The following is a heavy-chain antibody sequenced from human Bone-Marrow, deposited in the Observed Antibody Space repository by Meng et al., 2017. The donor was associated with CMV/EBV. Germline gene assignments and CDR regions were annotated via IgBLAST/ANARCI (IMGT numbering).Heavy chain of an antibody. V-gene: IGHV3-23*01. Sequence: GESLKISCAASGFTFSSFAMSWVRQVPGRGLEWVSPINGGGGSTYCVDSVKGRFTISRDGSKNTLYLQLSSLKAEDTAIYYCARGLGMRYYFDFWGQGTVVTVSS. CDR2: INGGGGST. CDR3: ARGLGMRYYFDF. D-gene: IGHD7-27*01. J-gene: IGHJ4*02. CDR1: GFTFSSFA.